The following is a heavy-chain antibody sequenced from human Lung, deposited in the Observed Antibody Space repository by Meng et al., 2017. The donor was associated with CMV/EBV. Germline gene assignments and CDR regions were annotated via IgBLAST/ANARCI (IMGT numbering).Heavy chain of an antibody. Sequence: SXAASGFTFNTYWMHWVRQAPGKGLVWVSRITSDGSSTTYADSVKGRFTISRDNAKNTLYLQMNSLGAEDTAVYYCAREYRLKYDSSGFDFWVQGTXVTVSS. V-gene: IGHV3-74*01. CDR1: GFTFNTYW. CDR3: AREYRLKYDSSGFDF. J-gene: IGHJ4*02. CDR2: ITSDGSST. D-gene: IGHD3-22*01.